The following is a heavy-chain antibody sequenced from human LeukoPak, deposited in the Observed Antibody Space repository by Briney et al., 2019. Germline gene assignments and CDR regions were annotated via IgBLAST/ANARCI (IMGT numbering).Heavy chain of an antibody. V-gene: IGHV3-23*01. J-gene: IGHJ4*02. D-gene: IGHD6-6*01. Sequence: GGSLRLSCAASGFTFSSYAMSWVRQAPGKGLEWVSAISGDGGSTYYADSVKGRFTISRDNSKNTLYLQMISLRAEDTAVYKCARIGYSSSSLDFWGRGTLVTVSS. CDR2: ISGDGGST. CDR3: ARIGYSSSSLDF. CDR1: GFTFSSYA.